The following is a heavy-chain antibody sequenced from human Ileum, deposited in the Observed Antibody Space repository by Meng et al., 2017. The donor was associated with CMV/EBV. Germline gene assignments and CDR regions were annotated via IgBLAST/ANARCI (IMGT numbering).Heavy chain of an antibody. V-gene: IGHV1-69*05. D-gene: IGHD3-3*01. Sequence: SVKVSCKASGGTFSSYAISWVRQAPGQGLEWMGGIIPIFGTANYAQKFQGRVTITTDESTSTAYMELSSLRSEDTAVYYCARAITIFGVVTSYYFDYWGQGTLVTGSS. J-gene: IGHJ4*02. CDR1: GGTFSSYA. CDR2: IIPIFGTA. CDR3: ARAITIFGVVTSYYFDY.